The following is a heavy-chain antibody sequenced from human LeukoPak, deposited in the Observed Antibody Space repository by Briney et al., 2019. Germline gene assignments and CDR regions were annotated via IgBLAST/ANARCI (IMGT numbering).Heavy chain of an antibody. J-gene: IGHJ4*02. V-gene: IGHV4-4*07. CDR2: IYSSGNT. CDR3: ARGGSYYGDHQFDY. CDR1: GGSISSCY. D-gene: IGHD1-26*01. Sequence: SETLSLTCTVSGGSISSCYWSWIRQPAGKGLEWIGRIYSSGNTNYNPSLKSRVTMSVETPKNQFSLKLSFVTAADTAVYYCARGGSYYGDHQFDYWGQGTLVTVSS.